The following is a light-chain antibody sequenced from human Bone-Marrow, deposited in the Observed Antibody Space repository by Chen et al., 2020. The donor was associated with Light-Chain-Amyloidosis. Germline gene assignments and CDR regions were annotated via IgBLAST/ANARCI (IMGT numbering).Light chain of an antibody. CDR3: GTWDNRLSAVI. J-gene: IGLJ6*01. CDR1: SSNIGKNF. CDR2: DND. Sequence: QSVLTQPPSVSAAPGQKVTISCSGSSSNIGKNFVTWYRQVPGAAPKVVIFDNDKRPSGSPDRFSGSKSAASATLGITGLQTGDEADYYCGTWDNRLSAVIFGGGTRVTVL. V-gene: IGLV1-51*01.